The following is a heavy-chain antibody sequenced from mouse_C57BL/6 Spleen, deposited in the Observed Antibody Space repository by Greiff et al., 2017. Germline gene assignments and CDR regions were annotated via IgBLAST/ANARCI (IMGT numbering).Heavy chain of an antibody. CDR1: GYTFTDYY. Sequence: EVQLQQSGPELVKPGASVKISCKASGYTFTDYYMNWVKQSHGKSLEWIGDINPNNGGTSYNQKFKGKATLTVDKSSSTAYMELRSLTSEDSAVYYCARSAWDGFDYWGQGTTLTVSS. CDR3: ARSAWDGFDY. D-gene: IGHD4-1*01. CDR2: INPNNGGT. V-gene: IGHV1-26*01. J-gene: IGHJ2*01.